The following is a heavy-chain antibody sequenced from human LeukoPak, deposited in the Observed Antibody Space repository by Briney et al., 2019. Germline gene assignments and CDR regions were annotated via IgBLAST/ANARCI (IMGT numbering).Heavy chain of an antibody. V-gene: IGHV4-38-2*01. J-gene: IGHJ6*03. D-gene: IGHD1-26*01. CDR2: MFYSGST. CDR1: GYSITSCYY. Sequence: SETLSLTCAVSGYSITSCYYRGWIRQPPGKGLEWIGIMFYSGSTYYNPSLKSRVTISIDTSKNNFSLKLSSVTAADTAVYYCARHQSGSYPPYSMDVWGKGTTVTVSS. CDR3: ARHQSGSYPPYSMDV.